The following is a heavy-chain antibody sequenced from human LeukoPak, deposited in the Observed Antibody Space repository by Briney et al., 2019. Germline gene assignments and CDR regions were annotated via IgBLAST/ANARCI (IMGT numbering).Heavy chain of an antibody. CDR2: FYYSGST. Sequence: PSETLSLTCTVSGGSVSSYCWSWIRQPPGKGLEWLGYFYYSGSTNYNPSPKSRVTMSLDTSKNHFSLRLNSVTASDTAVYYCASSPDCGEGVFHYWGPGTLVTVSS. D-gene: IGHD4-17*01. CDR1: GGSVSSYC. CDR3: ASSPDCGEGVFHY. J-gene: IGHJ4*02. V-gene: IGHV4-59*08.